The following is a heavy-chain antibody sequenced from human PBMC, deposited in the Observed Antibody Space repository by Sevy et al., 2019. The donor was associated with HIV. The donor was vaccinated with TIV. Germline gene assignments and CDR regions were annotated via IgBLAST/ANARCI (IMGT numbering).Heavy chain of an antibody. Sequence: GGSLRLSCVASGFYLSPYWMTWVSQAPGKGLEWVANIKQDGNEKYYVDSVKGRFTVSRDNAKNALYLQMYSLRVEDTAVYFCASNTYHYDSNTYYSVYWGQGTRVTVSS. CDR2: IKQDGNEK. J-gene: IGHJ4*02. V-gene: IGHV3-7*01. CDR3: ASNTYHYDSNTYYSVY. CDR1: GFYLSPYW. D-gene: IGHD3-22*01.